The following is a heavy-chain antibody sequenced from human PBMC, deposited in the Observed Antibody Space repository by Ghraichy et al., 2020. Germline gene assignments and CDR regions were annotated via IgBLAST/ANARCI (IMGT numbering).Heavy chain of an antibody. V-gene: IGHV4-34*01. Sequence: ESLNISCAVYGGSFSGYYWSWIRQPPGKGLEWIGEINHSGSTNYNPSLKSRVTISVDTSKNQFSLKLSSVTAADTAVYYCARTYDFWSGSSAEYFQHWGQGTLVTVSS. J-gene: IGHJ1*01. CDR2: INHSGST. D-gene: IGHD3-3*01. CDR1: GGSFSGYY. CDR3: ARTYDFWSGSSAEYFQH.